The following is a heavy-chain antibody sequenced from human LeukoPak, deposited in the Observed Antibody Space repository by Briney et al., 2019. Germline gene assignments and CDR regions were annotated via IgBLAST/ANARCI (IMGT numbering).Heavy chain of an antibody. J-gene: IGHJ4*02. V-gene: IGHV4-30-4*08. CDR3: ARAGTTKTTPKGIDY. CDR2: IYYSGST. CDR1: GGSISSGDYY. D-gene: IGHD1-7*01. Sequence: SETLSLTCTVSGGSISSGDYYWSWIRQPPGKGLEWLGYIYYSGSTYYNPSLKSRVTISVDTSKNQFSLKLSAVTAADTAVYYCARAGTTKTTPKGIDYWGQGTLVTVSS.